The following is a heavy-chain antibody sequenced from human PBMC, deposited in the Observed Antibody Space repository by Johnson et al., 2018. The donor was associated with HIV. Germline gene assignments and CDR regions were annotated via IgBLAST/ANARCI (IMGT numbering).Heavy chain of an antibody. CDR2: ISSSGSST. Sequence: QVQLVESGGGTVKPRGSLRLSCAASGFPFSGHNMGWIRQAPGKGLELVSYISSSGSSTSDRDSVKVRVTISRENAKNSLYLQMKHLGVEATPVYYCARDATPWGGDYVGYAFDLWGQGTVVTVSP. V-gene: IGHV3-11*04. D-gene: IGHD4-17*01. CDR1: GFPFSGHN. CDR3: ARDATPWGGDYVGYAFDL. J-gene: IGHJ3*01.